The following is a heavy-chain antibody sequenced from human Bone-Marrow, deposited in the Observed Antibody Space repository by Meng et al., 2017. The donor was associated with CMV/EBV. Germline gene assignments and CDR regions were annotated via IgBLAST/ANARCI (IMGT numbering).Heavy chain of an antibody. Sequence: LRLSCAVYGGSFSGYYWSWIRQPPGKGLEWIGYIYYSGSTNYNPSLKSRVTISVDTSKNQFSLKLSSVTAADTAVYYCARDFGDFGMDVWGQGTTVTVSS. CDR2: IYYSGST. J-gene: IGHJ6*02. D-gene: IGHD3-3*01. CDR3: ARDFGDFGMDV. V-gene: IGHV4-59*01. CDR1: GGSFSGYY.